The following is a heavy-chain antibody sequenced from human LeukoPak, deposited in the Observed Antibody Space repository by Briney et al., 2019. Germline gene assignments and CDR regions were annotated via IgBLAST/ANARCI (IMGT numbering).Heavy chain of an antibody. V-gene: IGHV1-18*01. Sequence: ASVKVSCKASGYTFTSYGISWVRQAPGQGLEWMGWISAYNGNTIYAQKLQGRVTMTTDTSTSTAYMELRSLRSDDTAVYYCARALYGDPPSGCWGQGTLVTVSS. D-gene: IGHD4-17*01. CDR3: ARALYGDPPSGC. CDR1: GYTFTSYG. CDR2: ISAYNGNT. J-gene: IGHJ4*02.